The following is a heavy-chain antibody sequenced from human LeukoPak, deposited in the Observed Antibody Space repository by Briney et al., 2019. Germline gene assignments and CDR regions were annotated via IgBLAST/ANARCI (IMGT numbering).Heavy chain of an antibody. Sequence: ASVKVSCKPSGYTFTNYDINWVRQATGQGLEWLGWMSPKNGDTGYAQKFQGRVTMTRDTSTNTAYMELTALTSEDTAVYYCARNPPRTGDFNSWDQGALVTVSS. CDR2: MSPKNGDT. V-gene: IGHV1-8*01. CDR3: ARNPPRTGDFNS. J-gene: IGHJ4*02. D-gene: IGHD7-27*01. CDR1: GYTFTNYD.